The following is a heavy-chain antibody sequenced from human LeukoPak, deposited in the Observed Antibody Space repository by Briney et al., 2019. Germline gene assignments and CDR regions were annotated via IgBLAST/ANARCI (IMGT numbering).Heavy chain of an antibody. V-gene: IGHV1-46*01. CDR3: ARGEWERPFDY. J-gene: IGHJ4*02. Sequence: ASVKVSCKASGYTFTTYYIHWVRQAPGHGLEWMGIIKPSGGSTNYEQKFQGRVTMTRDTSTSTVYMELNNLRSEDTAVYYCARGEWERPFDYWGQGTLVTVSS. D-gene: IGHD1-26*01. CDR1: GYTFTTYY. CDR2: IKPSGGST.